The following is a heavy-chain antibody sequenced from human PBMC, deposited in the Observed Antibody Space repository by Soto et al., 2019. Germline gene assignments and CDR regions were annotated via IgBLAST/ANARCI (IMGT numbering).Heavy chain of an antibody. V-gene: IGHV3-30*18. J-gene: IGHJ4*02. CDR3: AKAPVPSGSYYVDY. Sequence: PGGSLRLSCAASGFTFSSYGMHWVRQAPGKGLEWVAVISYDGSDKFYADSVKGRFTISRDNSMNTLYLQMNNLRAEGTAVYYCAKAPVPSGSYYVDYWGQGTLVTVS. CDR1: GFTFSSYG. D-gene: IGHD1-26*01. CDR2: ISYDGSDK.